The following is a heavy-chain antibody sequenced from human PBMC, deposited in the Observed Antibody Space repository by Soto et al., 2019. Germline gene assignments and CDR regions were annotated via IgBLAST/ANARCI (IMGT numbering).Heavy chain of an antibody. CDR3: ARGGMHYDSSGFPVEGFFDY. CDR1: GGSISSGGYS. CDR2: IYHSGST. Sequence: SETLSLTCAVSGGSISSGGYSWSWIRQPPGKGLEWIGYIYHSGSTYYNPSLKSRVTISVDRSKNQFSLKLSSVTAADTAVYYCARGGMHYDSSGFPVEGFFDYWGQGTLVTVSS. D-gene: IGHD3-22*01. V-gene: IGHV4-30-2*01. J-gene: IGHJ4*02.